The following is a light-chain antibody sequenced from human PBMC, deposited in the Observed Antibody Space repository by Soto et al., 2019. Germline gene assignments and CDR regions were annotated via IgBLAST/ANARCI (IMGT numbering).Light chain of an antibody. V-gene: IGKV1-39*01. CDR2: AAS. CDR3: QQNYRATPWT. CDR1: QSISRY. J-gene: IGKJ1*01. Sequence: DIQMTQSPSSLSASVGDRITMAFGASQSISRYLNLYQHKPGKAPKLLINAASSLERGVPSRFSGGGSGTDFTLNISSLQPDDFATYYCQQNYRATPWTFGQGTKVDI.